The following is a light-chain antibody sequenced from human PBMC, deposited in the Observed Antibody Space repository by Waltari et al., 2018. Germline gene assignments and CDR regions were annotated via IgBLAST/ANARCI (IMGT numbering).Light chain of an antibody. CDR2: KAA. CDR3: QQYNTYSYT. J-gene: IGKJ2*01. CDR1: QSISNW. Sequence: DIQMTQSPSTLSASVGYRVTITCRASQSISNWLAWFQQKPGEAPKLLIYKAATLDSGVPSRFSGSGSGTEFSLPISSLQPDDFATDFCQQYNTYSYTFGQGTKLEIK. V-gene: IGKV1-5*03.